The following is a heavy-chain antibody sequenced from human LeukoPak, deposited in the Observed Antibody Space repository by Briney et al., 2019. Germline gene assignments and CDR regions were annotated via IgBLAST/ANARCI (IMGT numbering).Heavy chain of an antibody. V-gene: IGHV3-30*02. CDR3: AKFGSSGLQGY. CDR2: IRNDGNNI. D-gene: IGHD6-6*01. CDR1: GFSFSSYG. Sequence: GGSLRLSCAASGFSFSSYGMHWFRQAPGKGLEWVAFIRNDGNNIRYADSVKGRFTISRDNSKNTLYLQMNSLKSEDTAVYYCAKFGSSGLQGYWGQGTLVTVSS. J-gene: IGHJ4*02.